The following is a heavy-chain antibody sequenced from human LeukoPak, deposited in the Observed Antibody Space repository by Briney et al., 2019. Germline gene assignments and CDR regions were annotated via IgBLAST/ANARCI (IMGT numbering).Heavy chain of an antibody. V-gene: IGHV3-30*02. CDR2: IRKDGSNQ. CDR3: AKDKEYGSGSYPIDY. J-gene: IGHJ4*02. D-gene: IGHD3-10*01. Sequence: GGSLRLSCAASGFTFSTNGMHWVRQAPGKGLEWVAFIRKDGSNQNYADSVKGRFTIFRDNSKNTLYLQMNSLRAEDTAVYYCAKDKEYGSGSYPIDYWGQGSLVTVSS. CDR1: GFTFSTNG.